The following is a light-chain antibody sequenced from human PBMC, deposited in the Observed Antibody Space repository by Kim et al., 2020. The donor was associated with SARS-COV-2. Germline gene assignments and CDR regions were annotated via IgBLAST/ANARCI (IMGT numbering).Light chain of an antibody. CDR3: QQTYTTPT. CDR2: SAL. V-gene: IGKV1-39*01. J-gene: IGKJ4*01. CDR1: QSIGYF. Sequence: SASVGDRVTITCRASQSIGYFLNWYQQRPGKAPKVLIYSALSLHVGVPSRFSGSGSGTEFTLNISSLQHEDFATYYCQQTYTTPTFGGGTKVDIK.